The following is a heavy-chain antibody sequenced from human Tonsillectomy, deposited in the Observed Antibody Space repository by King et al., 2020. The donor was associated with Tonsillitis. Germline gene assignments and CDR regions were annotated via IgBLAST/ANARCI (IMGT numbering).Heavy chain of an antibody. J-gene: IGHJ2*01. D-gene: IGHD1-14*01. CDR3: ARDSLTATRAFDL. V-gene: IGHV3-7*03. CDR2: IKKDGSEA. CDR1: GFTFSSYL. Sequence: VQLVESGGGLVQPGGSLRLSCAASGFTFSSYLMSWVRQAPGKGLEWVANIKKDGSEAYYVDSVTGRLTISRANAENSLYLQMTSLRAEDTAVYYCARDSLTATRAFDLWGRGTLVTVSS.